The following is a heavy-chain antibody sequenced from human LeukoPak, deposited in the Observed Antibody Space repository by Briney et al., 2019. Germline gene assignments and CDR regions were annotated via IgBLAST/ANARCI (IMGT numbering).Heavy chain of an antibody. Sequence: GGSLRLSCAASGFTVTNNFMSWVRQAPGKGLEWVSVIFSDGSTFYADSVKGRFTVSRHNSENTLYLQLNSLRLGDTAVYYCAGGGYSYVWDYWGQGTHVTVSS. J-gene: IGHJ4*02. CDR3: AGGGYSYVWDY. V-gene: IGHV3-53*04. CDR2: IFSDGST. D-gene: IGHD5-18*01. CDR1: GFTVTNNF.